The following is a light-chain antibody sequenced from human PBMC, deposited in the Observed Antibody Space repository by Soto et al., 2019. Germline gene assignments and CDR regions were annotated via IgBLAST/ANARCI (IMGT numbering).Light chain of an antibody. CDR1: QSFSGY. V-gene: IGKV3-11*01. CDR3: QQSAN. Sequence: EIVLTQSPATLPLSPGERATLSCRASQSFSGYLAWYQQRPGQAPRLLIHGTSNRATGIPARFSGGGSGTDFTLTSSSLEPEDFAVYYYQQSANFGQGTRLEMK. CDR2: GTS. J-gene: IGKJ5*01.